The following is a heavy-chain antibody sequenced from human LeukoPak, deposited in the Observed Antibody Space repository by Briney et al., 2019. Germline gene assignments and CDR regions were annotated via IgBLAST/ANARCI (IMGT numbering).Heavy chain of an antibody. CDR3: ARRRYNWNYGRAFDI. V-gene: IGHV4-34*01. J-gene: IGHJ3*02. Sequence: PSETLSLTCAVHGGSFSGYYWSWIRQPPGKGLEWIGEINHSGSTNYNPSLKSRVTISVDTSKNQFSLKLSSVTAADTAVYYCARRRYNWNYGRAFDIWGQGTMVTVSS. CDR1: GGSFSGYY. D-gene: IGHD1-7*01. CDR2: INHSGST.